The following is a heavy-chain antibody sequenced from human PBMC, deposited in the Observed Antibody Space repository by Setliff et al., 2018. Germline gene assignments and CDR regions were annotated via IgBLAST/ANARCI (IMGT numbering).Heavy chain of an antibody. CDR2: VYSSVYSSGIT. J-gene: IGHJ6*03. Sequence: PSETLSLTCTVSGGSMSSGPNYWSWIRQPAGRGLEWVGRVYSSVYSSGITSYNPSLKSRVTISMDTSKNQFSLGLTSVTAADTAVYFCARGITYYYHMDLWGTGTTVTVSS. CDR3: ARGITYYYHMDL. D-gene: IGHD3-10*01. CDR1: GGSMSSGPNY. V-gene: IGHV4-61*02.